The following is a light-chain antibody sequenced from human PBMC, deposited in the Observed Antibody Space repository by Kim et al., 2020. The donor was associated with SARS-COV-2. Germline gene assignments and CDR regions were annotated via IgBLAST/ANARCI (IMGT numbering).Light chain of an antibody. V-gene: IGKV3-15*01. J-gene: IGKJ2*01. Sequence: EIVMTQSPATLSVSPGERATLSCRASQSVSSNLAWYQQKPGQAPRLLIYGTFTRATGIPARFSGSGSGTEFTLTISNLQSEDFAVYYCQQYNNWPYTFGQGTKLEI. CDR2: GTF. CDR1: QSVSSN. CDR3: QQYNNWPYT.